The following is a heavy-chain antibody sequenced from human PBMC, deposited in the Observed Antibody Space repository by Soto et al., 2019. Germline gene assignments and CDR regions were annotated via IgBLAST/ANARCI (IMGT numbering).Heavy chain of an antibody. D-gene: IGHD6-13*01. CDR3: ARSLAAAGLRRGYGMDV. J-gene: IGHJ6*02. CDR2: IYYSGST. Sequence: KPSETLSLTCTVSGGSISSGGYYWSWIRQHPGKGLEWIGYIYYSGSTYYNPSLKSRVTISVDTSKNQFSLKLSSVTAADTAVYYCARSLAAAGLRRGYGMDVWGQGTTVTVSS. CDR1: GGSISSGGYY. V-gene: IGHV4-31*03.